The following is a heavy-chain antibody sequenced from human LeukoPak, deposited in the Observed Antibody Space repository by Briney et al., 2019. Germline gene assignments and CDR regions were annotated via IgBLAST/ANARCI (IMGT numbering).Heavy chain of an antibody. J-gene: IGHJ4*02. V-gene: IGHV3-33*01. Sequence: QSGGSLRLSCAASGFTFSNYGMHWVRQAPGKGLEWVAVIWYDGSNKYYGDSVKGRFTISRDNSKNTLYLQMNSLRAEDTAVYYCARDLGYCTNGVCHTRFDYWGQGTLVTVSS. CDR1: GFTFSNYG. D-gene: IGHD2-8*01. CDR3: ARDLGYCTNGVCHTRFDY. CDR2: IWYDGSNK.